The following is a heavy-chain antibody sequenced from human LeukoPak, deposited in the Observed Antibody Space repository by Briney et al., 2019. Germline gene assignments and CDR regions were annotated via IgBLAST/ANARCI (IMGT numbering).Heavy chain of an antibody. J-gene: IGHJ4*02. CDR3: ARTYYYDSSGPFDY. D-gene: IGHD3-22*01. V-gene: IGHV3-30*03. Sequence: GRSLRPSCAASGSTFSSYGMHWVRQAPGKGLEWVAVISYDGSNKYYADSVKGRFTISRDNSKNTLYLQMNSLRAEDTAVYYCARTYYYDSSGPFDYWGQGTLVTVSS. CDR2: ISYDGSNK. CDR1: GSTFSSYG.